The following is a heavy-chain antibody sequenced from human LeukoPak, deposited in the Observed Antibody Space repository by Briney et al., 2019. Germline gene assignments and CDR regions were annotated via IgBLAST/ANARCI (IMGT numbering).Heavy chain of an antibody. CDR2: ISSSSSYI. Sequence: GGSLRLSCAASGFTFSSYSMNWVRQAPGKGLEWVSSISSSSSYIYYADSVKGRFTISSDNAKNSLYLQMNSLRAEDTAVYYCARKQTYCSGGGCYFGGVDYWGQGTLVTVSS. D-gene: IGHD2-15*01. J-gene: IGHJ4*02. CDR1: GFTFSSYS. V-gene: IGHV3-21*01. CDR3: ARKQTYCSGGGCYFGGVDY.